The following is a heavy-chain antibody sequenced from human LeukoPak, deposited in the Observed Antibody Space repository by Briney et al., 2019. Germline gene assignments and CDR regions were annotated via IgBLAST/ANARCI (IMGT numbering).Heavy chain of an antibody. J-gene: IGHJ2*01. V-gene: IGHV4-34*01. Sequence: PPETLSLTCAVYGGSFSGYYWSWIRQPPGKGLEWIGQIYHSGSTNYNPSLKSRLTISVDTSKNQFSLKLSSVTAADTAVYYCARVYYSNSYDYWYFDLWGRGTLVTVSS. CDR1: GGSFSGYY. D-gene: IGHD6-13*01. CDR3: ARVYYSNSYDYWYFDL. CDR2: IYHSGST.